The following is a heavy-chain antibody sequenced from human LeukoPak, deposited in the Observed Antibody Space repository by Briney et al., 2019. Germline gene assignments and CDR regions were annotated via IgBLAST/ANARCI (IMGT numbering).Heavy chain of an antibody. Sequence: GGSLRLSRTASGFTFSSYAMSWVRQAPGRGLEWVSGLSGSGVYTYYADSVKGRFTISRDNSKNTLFLQLNRLRAEDTAMYYCAKAGVQLWSPAGDYWGQGTLVTVSS. V-gene: IGHV3-23*01. CDR2: LSGSGVYT. CDR1: GFTFSSYA. D-gene: IGHD5-18*01. CDR3: AKAGVQLWSPAGDY. J-gene: IGHJ4*02.